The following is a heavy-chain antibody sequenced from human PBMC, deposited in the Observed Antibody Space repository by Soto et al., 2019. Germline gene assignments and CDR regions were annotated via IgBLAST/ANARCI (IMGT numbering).Heavy chain of an antibody. CDR1: GYRFPSND. V-gene: IGHV1-8*01. Sequence: GASVKVSCKASGYRFPSNDVRWVRQATGQGLEWMGWMNPGRGDTGYAQKSQGRVTMTRDISTATAYLELSSLRSDDTATYYCARMATFGSLNWFDPWGQGTLVTVSS. CDR2: MNPGRGDT. J-gene: IGHJ5*02. D-gene: IGHD3-16*01. CDR3: ARMATFGSLNWFDP.